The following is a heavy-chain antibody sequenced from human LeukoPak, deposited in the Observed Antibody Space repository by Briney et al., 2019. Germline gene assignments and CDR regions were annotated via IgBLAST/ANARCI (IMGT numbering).Heavy chain of an antibody. Sequence: ASVKVSCKASGYTFTGYGISWLRQAPGQGLELMGWISPYNGNTKDAQKFRGRVTMTTDTSTSTAYLEVRTLRSDDTAVYYCARDRGCMAARIFDYWGQGTLVTVSS. V-gene: IGHV1-18*01. CDR3: ARDRGCMAARIFDY. CDR1: GYTFTGYG. D-gene: IGHD6-6*01. J-gene: IGHJ4*02. CDR2: ISPYNGNT.